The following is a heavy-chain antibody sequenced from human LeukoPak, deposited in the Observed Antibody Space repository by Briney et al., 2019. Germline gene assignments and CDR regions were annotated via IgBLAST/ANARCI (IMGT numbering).Heavy chain of an antibody. D-gene: IGHD3-22*01. CDR3: ARLTSHYYDTSGYYAFQMDV. CDR2: FYYSGST. Sequence: LETLSLTRTGSRGSLSKDCWSWIRQPPGPRLECRGYFYYSGSTNYNPSLESRVTISVDTSKNQFSLKLSSVTAAETAVYYCARLTSHYYDTSGYYAFQMDVWGKGTTVTVSS. V-gene: IGHV4-59*08. J-gene: IGHJ6*04. CDR1: RGSLSKDC.